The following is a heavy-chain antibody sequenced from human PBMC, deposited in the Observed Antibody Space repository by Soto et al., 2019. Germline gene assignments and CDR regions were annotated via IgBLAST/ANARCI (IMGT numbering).Heavy chain of an antibody. D-gene: IGHD5-12*01. V-gene: IGHV1-3*01. CDR2: INAGNGNT. J-gene: IGHJ3*02. CDR1: GYTFTSYA. CDR3: ARGHSGYDFSAFDI. Sequence: ASVKVSCKASGYTFTSYAMHWVRQAPGQRLEWMGWINAGNGNTKYSQKFQGRVTITRGTSASTAYVELSSLRSEDTAVYYCARGHSGYDFSAFDIWGQGTMVTVSS.